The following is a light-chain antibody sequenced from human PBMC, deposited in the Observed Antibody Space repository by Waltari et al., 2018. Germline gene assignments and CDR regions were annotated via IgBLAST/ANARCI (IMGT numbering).Light chain of an antibody. Sequence: DIVLTQSPGTLSLSPGERVTLSCKASEIIGSNQLAWYQQKPGQAPRLLVYGASTRATGVPDRFTGGWSGTDFTLIISRLEPEDSALYYCQQYAGSPRTFGQGTKVEIK. CDR3: QQYAGSPRT. CDR2: GAS. J-gene: IGKJ1*01. CDR1: EIIGSNQ. V-gene: IGKV3-20*01.